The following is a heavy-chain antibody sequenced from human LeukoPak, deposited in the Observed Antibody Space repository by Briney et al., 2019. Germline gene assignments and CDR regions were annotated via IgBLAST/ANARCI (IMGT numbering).Heavy chain of an antibody. D-gene: IGHD3-22*01. J-gene: IGHJ4*02. V-gene: IGHV4-39*01. CDR3: TRRGHYDTFDY. Sequence: PSETLSLTCTVSGGSIRSSSYYWGWIRQPPGKGLEWIGSIYYSGSTYYNASLKSRGTISVDTSKNQFSLKLNSVTAADTAVYYCTRRGHYDTFDYWGLGFLVTVSS. CDR1: GGSIRSSSYY. CDR2: IYYSGST.